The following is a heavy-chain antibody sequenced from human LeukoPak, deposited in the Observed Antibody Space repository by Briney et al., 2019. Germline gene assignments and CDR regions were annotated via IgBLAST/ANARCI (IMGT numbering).Heavy chain of an antibody. J-gene: IGHJ3*02. CDR1: GFAVSSNY. D-gene: IGHD3-22*01. CDR3: ARDNVYYYDSGSYAFDI. CDR2: IYSGGST. V-gene: IGHV3-53*01. Sequence: GGSLRLSCAASGFAVSSNYMSWVRQAPGKGLEWVSVIYSGGSTYYADSVKGRFTISRDNSKNTLYLQMNSLRAEDTAVYYCARDNVYYYDSGSYAFDIWGQGTMATVSS.